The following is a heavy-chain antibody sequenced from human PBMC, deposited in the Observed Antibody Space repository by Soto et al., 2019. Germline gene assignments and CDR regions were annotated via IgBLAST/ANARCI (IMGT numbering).Heavy chain of an antibody. V-gene: IGHV3-48*02. D-gene: IGHD2-21*02. CDR3: ARDALAYCGGDCSPPFDY. CDR1: GFTFSSYS. CDR2: ISSSSSTI. Sequence: EVQLVESGGGLVQPGGSLRLSCAASGFTFSSYSMNWVRQAPGKGLEWVSYISSSSSTIYYADSVKGRFTISRDNAKNSLYLQMYSLRDENTAVYYCARDALAYCGGDCSPPFDYWGQGTLVTVSS. J-gene: IGHJ4*02.